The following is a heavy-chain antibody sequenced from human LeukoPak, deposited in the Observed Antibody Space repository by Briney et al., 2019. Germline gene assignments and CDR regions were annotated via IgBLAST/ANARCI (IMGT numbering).Heavy chain of an antibody. CDR1: GFTFDSYG. CDR2: IYGSGIET. J-gene: IGHJ2*01. Sequence: QSGGSLRLSCTASGFTFDSYGMAWVRQAPGKGLEWVASIYGSGIETFYADSVKARFTVSRDNSKNTLYLQLSSLRAEDTAVYYCAKRPPDIVVVVAASWYFDLWGRGTLVTVSS. V-gene: IGHV3-23*01. D-gene: IGHD2-15*01. CDR3: AKRPPDIVVVVAASWYFDL.